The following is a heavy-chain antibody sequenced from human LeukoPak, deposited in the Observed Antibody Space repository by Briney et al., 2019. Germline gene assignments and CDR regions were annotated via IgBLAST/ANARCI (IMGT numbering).Heavy chain of an antibody. CDR2: IWHDGTIT. V-gene: IGHV3-33*01. CDR1: GFTFDDYG. D-gene: IGHD3-10*01. Sequence: PGGSLRLSCAASGFTFDDYGMHWVRQAPGKGLEWVAVIWHDGTITYYADSVKGRFTISRDNSKNTLFLQMNSLRVEDTAVYYCARTYGSGSYPFDYWGQGTLVSVSS. CDR3: ARTYGSGSYPFDY. J-gene: IGHJ4*02.